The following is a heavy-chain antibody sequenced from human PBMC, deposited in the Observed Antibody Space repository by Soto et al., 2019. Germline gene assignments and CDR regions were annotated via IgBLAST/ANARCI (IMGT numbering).Heavy chain of an antibody. V-gene: IGHV3-74*01. Sequence: EVQLVESGGGLVQPGGSLRLSCAASEFTFSSYWMHWVRQVPGKGLVWVSRINNDGSSTSYADSVKGRFTISRDNAKNTVSLQMNSLRPEERAVYYCGRSVPGYSYGQDWGQGPLVTVSS. CDR2: INNDGSST. CDR3: GRSVPGYSYGQD. D-gene: IGHD5-18*01. J-gene: IGHJ4*02. CDR1: EFTFSSYW.